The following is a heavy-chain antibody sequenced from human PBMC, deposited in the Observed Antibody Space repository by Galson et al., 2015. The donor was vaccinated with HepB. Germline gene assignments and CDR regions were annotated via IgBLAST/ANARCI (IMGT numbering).Heavy chain of an antibody. CDR3: TRRGSGNSDDY. CDR1: GFSLSSYD. CDR2: ISDSGAKT. Sequence: SLRLSCAASGFSLSSYDMNWVRQTPGKGLEWVSRISDSGAKTYYADSVKGRFTISRDNSKNTLYVQMNSLRVDDTDIYYCTRRGSGNSDDYWGQGTLVTVSS. J-gene: IGHJ4*02. V-gene: IGHV3-23*01. D-gene: IGHD4-23*01.